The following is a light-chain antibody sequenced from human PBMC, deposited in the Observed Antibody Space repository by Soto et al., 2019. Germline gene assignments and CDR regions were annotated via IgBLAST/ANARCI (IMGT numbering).Light chain of an antibody. V-gene: IGKV3-11*01. Sequence: EIALTQSPAILSLSPGEKATLSCRASQSVSGSLGWYQQKPGQAPRLIIYDASVRATGIPARFSGSGSGTDFTLTISSLEPEDFAVYYCQEGTYWPALGGGTTVDIK. CDR1: QSVSGS. CDR2: DAS. CDR3: QEGTYWPA. J-gene: IGKJ4*01.